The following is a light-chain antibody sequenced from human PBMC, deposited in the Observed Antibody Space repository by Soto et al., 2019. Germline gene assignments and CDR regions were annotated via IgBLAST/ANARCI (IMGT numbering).Light chain of an antibody. CDR1: NIGSKS. V-gene: IGLV3-21*04. J-gene: IGLJ2*01. CDR3: QVWDSSSDHLVV. CDR2: YGS. Sequence: SYELTQPPSVSVAPGKTAKITCGENNIGSKSVHWYQHKPGQAPVLVIYYGSDRPSGIPERFSGSNSRNTATLTISRVEAGDEADYYCQVWDSSSDHLVVFGGGTKLTVL.